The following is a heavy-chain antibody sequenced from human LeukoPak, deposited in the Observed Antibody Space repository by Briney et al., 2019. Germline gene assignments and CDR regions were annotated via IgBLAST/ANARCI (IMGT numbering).Heavy chain of an antibody. J-gene: IGHJ4*02. V-gene: IGHV4-38-2*02. Sequence: SETLSLTCTVSGYSISSGYYWGWIRQPPGKGLEWIGSIYHSGSTYYNPSLKSRVTISVDTSKNQFSLKLSSVTAADTAVYYCARTSYGDTVHFDYWGQGTLVTVSS. CDR1: GYSISSGYY. CDR3: ARTSYGDTVHFDY. D-gene: IGHD4-17*01. CDR2: IYHSGST.